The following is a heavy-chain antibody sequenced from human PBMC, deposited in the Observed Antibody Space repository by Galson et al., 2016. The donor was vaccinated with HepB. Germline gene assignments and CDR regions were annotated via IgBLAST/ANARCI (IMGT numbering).Heavy chain of an antibody. J-gene: IGHJ4*02. V-gene: IGHV1-3*01. Sequence: SVKVSCKASGYTFTNYAMHWVRQAPGQRLEWMGWINAGNGNTIYSQKFQGRVTITRDTSASTAHMELSSMRSEDSAVYYCAKGTKGVADTGNKALDYWGQGTLVTVSS. D-gene: IGHD3-10*01. CDR2: INAGNGNT. CDR1: GYTFTNYA. CDR3: AKGTKGVADTGNKALDY.